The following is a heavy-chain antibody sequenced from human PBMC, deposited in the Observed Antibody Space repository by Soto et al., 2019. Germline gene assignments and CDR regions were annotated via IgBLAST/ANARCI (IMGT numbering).Heavy chain of an antibody. J-gene: IGHJ4*02. Sequence: SETLSLTCTVSGGSISSYYWSWIRQPPGKGLEWIGYIYYSGSTNYNPSLKIRVTISVDTSKNQFSLKLSSVTAADTAVYYCARDRNTFGGVRYFDYWGQGTLVTVSS. CDR3: ARDRNTFGGVRYFDY. CDR2: IYYSGST. D-gene: IGHD3-16*01. V-gene: IGHV4-59*01. CDR1: GGSISSYY.